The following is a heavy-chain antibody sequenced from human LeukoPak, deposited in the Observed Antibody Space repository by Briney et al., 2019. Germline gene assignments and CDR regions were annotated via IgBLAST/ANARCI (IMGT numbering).Heavy chain of an antibody. J-gene: IGHJ4*02. D-gene: IGHD3-9*01. CDR2: IKWNGGST. CDR1: GFTFDDYG. V-gene: IGHV3-20*04. CDR3: ARGALYYDILTGYQSDY. Sequence: GGSLRLSCAASGFTFDDYGMSWVRQTPGKRLEWVSGIKWNGGSTGYADSVKGRFTISRDNAKNSLYLQMNSLRAEDTALYYCARGALYYDILTGYQSDYWGQGTLVTVSS.